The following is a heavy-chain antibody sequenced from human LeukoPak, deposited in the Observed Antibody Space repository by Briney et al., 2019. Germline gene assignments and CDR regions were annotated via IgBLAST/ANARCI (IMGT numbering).Heavy chain of an antibody. CDR3: AKRGVVIRVILVGFHKQAYYFDS. CDR1: GITLSNYG. V-gene: IGHV3-23*01. J-gene: IGHJ4*02. Sequence: GGSLRLSCAVSGITLSNYGMSWVRQAPGKGLEWVAGISDSGGSTKYADSVKGRFTISRDNPRNTLYLQMNSLRVEDTAVYFCAKRGVVIRVILVGFHKQAYYFDSWGQGALVTVSS. D-gene: IGHD3-22*01. CDR2: ISDSGGST.